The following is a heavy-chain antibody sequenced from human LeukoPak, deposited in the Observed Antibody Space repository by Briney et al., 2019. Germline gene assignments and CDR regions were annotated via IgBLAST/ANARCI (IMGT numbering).Heavy chain of an antibody. CDR3: ARDLGPYTGSYYSYYHYMDV. CDR2: INPSNGNR. Sequence: ASVKVSCKASGYSFTSYGINWVRQAPGQGLEWMGWINPSNGNRNYAQRLQGRVTMTTDTSTDTAYLELGSLRVDDTAIYYCARDLGPYTGSYYSYYHYMDVWGEGTSVTVSS. V-gene: IGHV1-18*01. D-gene: IGHD1-26*01. CDR1: GYSFTSYG. J-gene: IGHJ6*03.